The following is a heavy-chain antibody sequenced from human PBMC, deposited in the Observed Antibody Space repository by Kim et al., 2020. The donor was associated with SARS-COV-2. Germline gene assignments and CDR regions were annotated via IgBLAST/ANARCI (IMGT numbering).Heavy chain of an antibody. CDR3: AKDPRVRGVNWFDP. J-gene: IGHJ5*02. CDR2: IWYDGSNK. Sequence: GGSLRLSCAASGFTFSSYGMHWVRQAPGKGLEWVAVIWYDGSNKYYADSVKGRFTISRDNSKNTLYLQMNSLRAEDTAVYYCAKDPRVRGVNWFDPWGQGTLVTVSS. V-gene: IGHV3-33*06. D-gene: IGHD3-10*01. CDR1: GFTFSSYG.